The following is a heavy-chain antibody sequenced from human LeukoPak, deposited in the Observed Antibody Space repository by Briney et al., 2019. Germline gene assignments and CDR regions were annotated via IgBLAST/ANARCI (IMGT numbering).Heavy chain of an antibody. J-gene: IGHJ4*02. Sequence: GGSLRLSCAASGFTFSDYYMSWIRQAPGKGLEWILYITSSSSDTNYADSVKGRFTISRDNAKKSLYLQMNSLRAEDTDVYYCARDYDILTGYFRGGFDYWGQGTLVTVSS. CDR3: ARDYDILTGYFRGGFDY. D-gene: IGHD3-9*01. CDR2: ITSSSSDT. CDR1: GFTFSDYY. V-gene: IGHV3-11*05.